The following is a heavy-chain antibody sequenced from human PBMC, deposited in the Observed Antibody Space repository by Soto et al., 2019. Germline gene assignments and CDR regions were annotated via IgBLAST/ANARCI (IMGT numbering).Heavy chain of an antibody. V-gene: IGHV1-18*01. CDR1: GYTLTSYG. CDR3: ARDSLGYGVNLAY. D-gene: IGHD4-17*01. J-gene: IGHJ4*02. CDR2: ISAYNCNT. Sequence: QVQLVQSGAEVKKPGALLKVSCKASGYTLTSYGISWVRQAPGQGLEWMGCISAYNCNTNYAQKLQGRVTMTTDTTMSIAYMELRTLKSADTAGYYCARDSLGYGVNLAYWGQGTLVTVSS.